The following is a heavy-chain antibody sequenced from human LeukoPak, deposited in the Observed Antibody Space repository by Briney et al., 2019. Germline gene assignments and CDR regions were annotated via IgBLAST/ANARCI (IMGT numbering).Heavy chain of an antibody. CDR3: TSRGTLYGY. D-gene: IGHD2/OR15-2a*01. CDR1: GFTFSSYN. V-gene: IGHV3-48*01. Sequence: GGPLRLSCAASGFTFSSYNMNWVRQAPGKGLEWISYISSTSGNIDYADSVKGRFTISRDNAKTSLYLQMNSLRGEDTAVYYCTSRGTLYGYWGQGTLVTVSS. CDR2: ISSTSGNI. J-gene: IGHJ4*02.